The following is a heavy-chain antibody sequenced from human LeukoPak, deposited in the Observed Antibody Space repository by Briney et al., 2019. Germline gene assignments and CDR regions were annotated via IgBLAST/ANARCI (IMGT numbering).Heavy chain of an antibody. V-gene: IGHV3-21*01. CDR2: ISNTGTYT. CDR1: GFTLSSNS. D-gene: IGHD2-2*02. CDR3: ATAPILRGEGGEHYKYGMDV. J-gene: IGHJ6*02. Sequence: GGSLRLSCAASGFTLSSNSMNWVRQAPGKGLEWVSSISNTGTYTHYADSLKGRFTISRDNAKNSLYLQMNSLRADDTAVYYCATAPILRGEGGEHYKYGMDVWGQGTTVIVSS.